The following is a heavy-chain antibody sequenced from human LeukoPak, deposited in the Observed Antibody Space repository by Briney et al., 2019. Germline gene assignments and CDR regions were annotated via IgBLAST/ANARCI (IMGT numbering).Heavy chain of an antibody. Sequence: GGSLRLSCAASGFTFSSYAMHWVRQAPGKGLEWVAVISYDGSNKYYADSVKGRFTISRDNSKNTLYLQMNSLRAEDTAVYYCARGFRKLYYFDYWGQGTLVTVSS. CDR2: ISYDGSNK. CDR1: GFTFSSYA. CDR3: ARGFRKLYYFDY. V-gene: IGHV3-30-3*01. J-gene: IGHJ4*02. D-gene: IGHD3-10*01.